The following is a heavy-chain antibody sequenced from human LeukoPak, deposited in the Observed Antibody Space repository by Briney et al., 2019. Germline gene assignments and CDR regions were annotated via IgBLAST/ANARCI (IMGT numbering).Heavy chain of an antibody. D-gene: IGHD3-10*01. V-gene: IGHV3-53*01. CDR3: ARVRYYYGSGSYYDY. CDR2: IYSGGST. Sequence: GGSLRLSCAASGFTVSSNYMSWVRQAPGKGLEWVSVIYSGGSTYYADSVKGRFTISRDNSKNTLYLQMNSLRAEDTAVYYCARVRYYYGSGSYYDYWGQGTLVTVSS. J-gene: IGHJ4*02. CDR1: GFTVSSNY.